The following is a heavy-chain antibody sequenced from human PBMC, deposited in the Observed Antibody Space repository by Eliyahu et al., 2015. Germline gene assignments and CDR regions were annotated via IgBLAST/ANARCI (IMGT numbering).Heavy chain of an antibody. CDR3: ATRGLAVAGTPGY. D-gene: IGHD6-13*01. V-gene: IGHV4-34*01. J-gene: IGHJ4*02. CDR1: GGSFSGYY. Sequence: QVQLQQWGAGLLKPSETLSLTCAVYGGSFSGYYWSWIRQPPGKGLEWIGEINHSGSTNYNPSLKSRVTISVDTSKNQFSLKLSSVTAADTAVYYCATRGLAVAGTPGYWGQGTLVTVSS. CDR2: INHSGST.